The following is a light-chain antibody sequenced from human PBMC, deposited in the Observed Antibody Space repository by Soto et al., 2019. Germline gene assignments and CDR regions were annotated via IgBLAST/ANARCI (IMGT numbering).Light chain of an antibody. CDR2: DAS. Sequence: EIVMTQSPAPLSVSPGERATLSCRASQTVSSNLAWYQQKPGQAPRLLIYDASTRATGIPARCSGSWSGTEFTLTISSLQSEDFAVYYCQQYNNWLPTFGPGTKVDIK. CDR3: QQYNNWLPT. CDR1: QTVSSN. V-gene: IGKV3-15*01. J-gene: IGKJ3*01.